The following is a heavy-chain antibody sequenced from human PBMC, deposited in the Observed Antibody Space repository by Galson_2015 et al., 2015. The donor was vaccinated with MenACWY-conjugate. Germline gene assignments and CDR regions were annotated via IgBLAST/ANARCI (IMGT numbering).Heavy chain of an antibody. CDR2: IKCRTDGGTT. V-gene: IGHV3-15*01. CDR3: TRDRDVGGSRWWFDP. CDR1: GLTFSNVW. Sequence: SLRLSCATSGLTFSNVWMSWVRQAPGKGLEWVARIKCRTDGGTTDYATTVKGRFTILRDDSTNTLYLQMNSLKIEDTDMYFCTRDRDVGGSRWWFDPWGQGTLVTVSS. J-gene: IGHJ5*02. D-gene: IGHD2-15*01.